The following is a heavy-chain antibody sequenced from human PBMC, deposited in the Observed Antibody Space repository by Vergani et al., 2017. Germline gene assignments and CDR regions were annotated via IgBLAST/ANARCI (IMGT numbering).Heavy chain of an antibody. CDR3: ARDSGSYYNLGIYYYYYMDV. CDR2: IKQDGSEK. V-gene: IGHV3-7*01. Sequence: EVQLVESGGGLVQPGGSLRLSCAASGFTVSSYWMSWVRQAPGKGLEWVANIKQDGSEKYYVDSVKGRFTISRDNAKNSLYLQMNSLRAEDTAVYYCARDSGSYYNLGIYYYYYMDVWGKGTTVTVSS. D-gene: IGHD1-26*01. J-gene: IGHJ6*03. CDR1: GFTVSSYW.